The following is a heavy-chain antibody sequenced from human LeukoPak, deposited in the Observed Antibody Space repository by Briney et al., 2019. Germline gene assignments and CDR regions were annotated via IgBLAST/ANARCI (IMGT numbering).Heavy chain of an antibody. V-gene: IGHV3-7*01. J-gene: IGHJ6*03. CDR3: ARDNGVVHGVYYMDV. D-gene: IGHD3-3*01. CDR1: GFKFDNYE. CDR2: IKQDGSEK. Sequence: GGSLRLSCAASGFKFDNYEMTWVRQAPGKGLEWVADIKQDGSEKLYVNSVRGRFTISRDNAKMSLFLQMNSLRAEDTAVYYCARDNGVVHGVYYMDVWGKGTTVTVS.